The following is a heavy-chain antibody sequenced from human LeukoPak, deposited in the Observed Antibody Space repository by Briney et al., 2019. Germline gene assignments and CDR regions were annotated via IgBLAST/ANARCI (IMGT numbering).Heavy chain of an antibody. V-gene: IGHV3-30*02. D-gene: IGHD1-26*01. Sequence: PGGSHRLSCAASGFPFTSYGMYWVRQTPDKGLQWVAYLRKDATYSNYADSVRGRFTISRDNSKNTLDLQMSSLRVEDTAVYYCASGGTTRGTLDYWGQGTLVTVSS. J-gene: IGHJ4*02. CDR1: GFPFTSYG. CDR2: LRKDATYS. CDR3: ASGGTTRGTLDY.